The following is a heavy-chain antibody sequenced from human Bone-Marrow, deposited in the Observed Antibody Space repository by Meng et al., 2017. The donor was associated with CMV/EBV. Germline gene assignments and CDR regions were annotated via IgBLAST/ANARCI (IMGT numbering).Heavy chain of an antibody. CDR3: ARGEAARPGHWFDP. D-gene: IGHD6-6*01. Sequence: KASGGAFSSYTITWVRQAPGQGLEWMGRIIPILGVANYAQKFQGRLTITADKSTTTAYMELSSLRSEDTAVFYCARGEAARPGHWFDPWGQGTLVTVSS. CDR1: GGAFSSYT. J-gene: IGHJ5*02. CDR2: IIPILGVA. V-gene: IGHV1-69*02.